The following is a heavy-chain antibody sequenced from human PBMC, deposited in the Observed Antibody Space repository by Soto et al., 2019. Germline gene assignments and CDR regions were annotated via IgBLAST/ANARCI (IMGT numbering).Heavy chain of an antibody. CDR1: GYTFTNYY. J-gene: IGHJ4*02. V-gene: IGHV1-46*01. CDR3: ARDLAAADQ. CDR2: INPTSGST. Sequence: QVQLVQSGAEVKKPGASVKVSCRASGYTFTNYYIHWVRQAPGQGLEWLAIINPTSGSTNYAQEFQGRVSLTMDTSTSTVYMELSGLRSEDTAMFYCARDLAAADQWGQGTVVTVSS. D-gene: IGHD6-13*01.